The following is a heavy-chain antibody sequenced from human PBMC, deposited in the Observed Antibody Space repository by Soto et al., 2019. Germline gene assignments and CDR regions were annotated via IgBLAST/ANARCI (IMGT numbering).Heavy chain of an antibody. D-gene: IGHD3-10*01. CDR2: IYYSGST. J-gene: IGHJ4*02. V-gene: IGHV4-39*01. CDR1: GGSISSSSYY. CDR3: ARQEKYYYGSGSLSSNNPFDY. Sequence: PSETLSLTCTVSGGSISSSSYYWGWIRQPPGKGLEWIGSIYYSGSTYYNPSLKSRVTISVDTSKNQFSLKLSSVTAADTAVYYCARQEKYYYGSGSLSSNNPFDYWGQGTLVTVSS.